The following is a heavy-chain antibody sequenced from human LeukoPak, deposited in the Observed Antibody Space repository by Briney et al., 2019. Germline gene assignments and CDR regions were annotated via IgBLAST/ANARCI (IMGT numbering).Heavy chain of an antibody. CDR3: AKAPTTVTMDWFDP. V-gene: IGHV3-30*02. CDR2: IPFDGSNK. Sequence: GRSLRLSCAASGFIFSNYAMHWVRQAPGKGLEWVGFIPFDGSNKYYADSLQGRFTISRDNSKNTLYLQMNSLTTEDTAVYYCAKAPTTVTMDWFDPWGQGTLVTVSS. CDR1: GFIFSNYA. D-gene: IGHD4-17*01. J-gene: IGHJ5*02.